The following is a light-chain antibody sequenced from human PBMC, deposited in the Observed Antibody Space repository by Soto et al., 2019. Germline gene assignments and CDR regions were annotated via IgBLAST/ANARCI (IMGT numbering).Light chain of an antibody. CDR3: QQYNNWPPWT. Sequence: EIVMTQSPATLSVSPGEGATLSCRASQSVGRDLAWYQQKPGQAPRLLIYGASTRATGIPARFTGSGSGTEFTLTISSLQSEDFAVYYCQQYNNWPPWTFGQGTKADI. CDR1: QSVGRD. V-gene: IGKV3-15*01. CDR2: GAS. J-gene: IGKJ1*01.